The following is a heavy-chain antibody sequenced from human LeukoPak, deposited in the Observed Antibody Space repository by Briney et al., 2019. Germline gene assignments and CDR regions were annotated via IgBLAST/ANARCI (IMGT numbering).Heavy chain of an antibody. J-gene: IGHJ5*02. CDR3: ARLNYYDSRGGGWFDP. Sequence: GESLKISCKGSGYSFTSYWIGWVRQMPGKGLEWMGIIYPGDSDTRYSPSFQGQVTISADKSISTAYLQWSSLKASDTAMYYCARLNYYDSRGGGWFDPWGQGTQVTVSS. CDR1: GYSFTSYW. CDR2: IYPGDSDT. V-gene: IGHV5-51*01. D-gene: IGHD3-22*01.